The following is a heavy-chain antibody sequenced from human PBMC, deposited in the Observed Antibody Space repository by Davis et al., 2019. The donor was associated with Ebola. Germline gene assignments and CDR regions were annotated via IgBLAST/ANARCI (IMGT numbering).Heavy chain of an antibody. J-gene: IGHJ6*02. CDR1: GYSFTSYW. Sequence: GESLKISCKGSGYSFTSYWIGWVRQMPGKGLGWMGIIYPGDSDTRYSPSFQGQVTISADKSISTAYLQWSSLKASDTAMYYCARLGGDSSRFYYYGMDVWGQGTTVTVSS. V-gene: IGHV5-51*01. CDR2: IYPGDSDT. CDR3: ARLGGDSSRFYYYGMDV. D-gene: IGHD6-13*01.